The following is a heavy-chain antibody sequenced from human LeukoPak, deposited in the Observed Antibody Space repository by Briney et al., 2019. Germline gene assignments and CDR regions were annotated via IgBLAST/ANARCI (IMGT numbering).Heavy chain of an antibody. CDR2: IKQDGSEK. J-gene: IGHJ6*03. CDR1: GFTFSSYW. CDR3: ARGPTKSARRGGYYMDV. Sequence: PGGSLRLSCAAPGFTFSSYWMSWVRQAPGKGLEWVANIKQDGSEKYYVDSVKGRFTISRDNAKNSLYLQMNSLRAEDTAVYYCARGPTKSARRGGYYMDVWGKGTTVTVSS. D-gene: IGHD1-26*01. V-gene: IGHV3-7*01.